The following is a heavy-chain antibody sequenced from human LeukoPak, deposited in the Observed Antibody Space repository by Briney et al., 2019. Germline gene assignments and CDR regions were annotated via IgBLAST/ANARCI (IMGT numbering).Heavy chain of an antibody. D-gene: IGHD3-3*01. CDR3: VRVTFAVFDF. CDR2: IRKRLDSYST. CDR1: GFTFNDHY. J-gene: IGHJ3*01. Sequence: PGGSLRLPCAGSGFTFNDHYMDWVRQAPGKGLEWIGRIRKRLDSYSTEYGASVKGRFTISRDDSKNSLYLQMNSLKIEDTAIYFCVRVTFAVFDFWGQGTMVTVSS. V-gene: IGHV3-72*01.